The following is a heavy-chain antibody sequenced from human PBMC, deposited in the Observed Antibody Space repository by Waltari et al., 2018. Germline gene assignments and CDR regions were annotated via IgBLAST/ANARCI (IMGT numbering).Heavy chain of an antibody. Sequence: QVQLQESGPGLVKPSETLSLTCAVSGYSISSGYYWGWIRQPPGKGLEWIGSIYHSGSTYYNPSLKSRVTISVDTSKNQFSLKLSSVTAADTAVYYCARQLTTIDYWGQGTLVTVSS. D-gene: IGHD4-17*01. CDR3: ARQLTTIDY. CDR2: IYHSGST. CDR1: GYSISSGYY. V-gene: IGHV4-38-2*01. J-gene: IGHJ4*02.